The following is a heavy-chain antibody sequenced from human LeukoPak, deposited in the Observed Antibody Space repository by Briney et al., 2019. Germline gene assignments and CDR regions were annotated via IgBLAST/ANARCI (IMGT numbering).Heavy chain of an antibody. Sequence: PGGSLRLSCAASGFTFSSYAMHWVRQAPGKGLEYVSAISSNGSSTYYANSVKGRFTISRDNSKNTLYLQMGSLRAEDMAVYYCARGGYYDSSGYHDYWGQGTLVTVSS. CDR1: GFTFSSYA. CDR3: ARGGYYDSSGYHDY. CDR2: ISSNGSST. D-gene: IGHD3-22*01. J-gene: IGHJ4*02. V-gene: IGHV3-64*01.